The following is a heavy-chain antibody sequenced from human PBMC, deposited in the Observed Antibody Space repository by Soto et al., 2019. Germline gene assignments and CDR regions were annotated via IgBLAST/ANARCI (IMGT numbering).Heavy chain of an antibody. D-gene: IGHD2-21*01. CDR3: ARADCGGDCMPLY. J-gene: IGHJ4*02. Sequence: ASVKVSCKASGYTFTGYYIHWVRQAPGQGLEWMGWINPNNCGTNYAQKFKGWVTMTRDTSISTAYMELSRLRSDDTAVYYCARADCGGDCMPLYWGQGTLVTVSS. V-gene: IGHV1-2*04. CDR2: INPNNCGT. CDR1: GYTFTGYY.